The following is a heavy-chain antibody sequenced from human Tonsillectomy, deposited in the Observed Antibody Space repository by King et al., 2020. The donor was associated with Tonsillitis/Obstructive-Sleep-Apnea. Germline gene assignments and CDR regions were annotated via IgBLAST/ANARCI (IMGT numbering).Heavy chain of an antibody. D-gene: IGHD3-10*01. J-gene: IGHJ4*02. CDR2: IKSKSDGGKI. V-gene: IGHV3-15*01. CDR3: TARGGRY. CDR1: GFTFSHAW. Sequence: VQLVESGGGLVQPGGSLRLSCAASGFTFSHAWMSWVRQAPGKGLEWVGRIKSKSDGGKIDYTAPVKDRFTISREDSKNRLYLQMNSLKTEDTAVYYCTARGGRYWGQGTLVTVSS.